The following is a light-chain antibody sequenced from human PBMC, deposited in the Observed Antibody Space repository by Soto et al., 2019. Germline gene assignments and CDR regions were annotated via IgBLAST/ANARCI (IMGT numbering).Light chain of an antibody. CDR2: ATS. CDR1: QTVSSSF. J-gene: IGKJ1*01. V-gene: IGKV3-20*01. Sequence: IVLTQSPGTLSLSPGETATLSCRASQTVSSSFLGWYQQRPGQAPRLLMIATSKTAPGIPDRFSGSGSGTDFTLTISSLQPEDFATYYCQQLNSYPRTFGQGTKVEIK. CDR3: QQLNSYPRT.